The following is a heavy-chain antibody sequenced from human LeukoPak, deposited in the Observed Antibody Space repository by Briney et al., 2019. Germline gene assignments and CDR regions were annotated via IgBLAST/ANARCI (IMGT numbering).Heavy chain of an antibody. CDR3: ANEIRPNDY. V-gene: IGHV3-23*01. CDR1: DFDFSSHA. CDR2: IGISGTKT. Sequence: GGSLRLSCAASDFDFSSHAMTWVRQAPGKGLEWVSAIGISGTKTYHGDSVKRRFLISRDNSKNTLYLQMNSLRVEDTAVYFCANEIRPNDYWGQGTLVTVAS. J-gene: IGHJ4*02. D-gene: IGHD4-17*01.